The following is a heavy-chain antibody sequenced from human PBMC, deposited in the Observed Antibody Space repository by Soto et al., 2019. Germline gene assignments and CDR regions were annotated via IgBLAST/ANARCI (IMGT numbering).Heavy chain of an antibody. Sequence: QITLKESGPTLVKPTQTLTLTCTFSGLSLSTTGVGVGWIRQPPGKALEWLALIYWDDDKRYSPSLKSRLTITTDTSKNPLVLTMTNMDPVDTATYYCVQSRCGGDCLQSYSSHSYYGLDVWGQGTPVTVSS. V-gene: IGHV2-5*02. CDR3: VQSRCGGDCLQSYSSHSYYGLDV. CDR1: GLSLSTTGVG. CDR2: IYWDDDK. J-gene: IGHJ6*02. D-gene: IGHD2-21*02.